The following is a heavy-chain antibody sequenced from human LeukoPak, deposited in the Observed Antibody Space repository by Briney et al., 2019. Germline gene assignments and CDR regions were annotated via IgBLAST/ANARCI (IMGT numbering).Heavy chain of an antibody. CDR1: GGSFSGYY. CDR3: ASSRIYSSGWYYYFDN. D-gene: IGHD6-19*01. V-gene: IGHV4-34*01. J-gene: IGHJ4*02. Sequence: SETLSLTCAVYGGSFSGYYWTWIRQPPGKGLEWIGEINQNGTTNYNPSLKSRVTISIDTSKNQFSLKLNSVTAADTAVYYCASSRIYSSGWYYYFDNWGQGTLVTVSS. CDR2: INQNGTT.